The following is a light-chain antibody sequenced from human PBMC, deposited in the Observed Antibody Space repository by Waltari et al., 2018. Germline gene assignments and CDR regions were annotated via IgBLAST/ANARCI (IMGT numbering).Light chain of an antibody. J-gene: IGKJ1*01. Sequence: EIVLTQFPATLSLSPGERATLSCRASQYVRNNLTWYQQRPGQGPRLLIYDTFNRATGVPARFSGSGSGTDFTLTISILEPEDFALYYCQHRRKWRTFGQGTKVEMK. CDR1: QYVRNN. V-gene: IGKV3-11*01. CDR2: DTF. CDR3: QHRRKWRT.